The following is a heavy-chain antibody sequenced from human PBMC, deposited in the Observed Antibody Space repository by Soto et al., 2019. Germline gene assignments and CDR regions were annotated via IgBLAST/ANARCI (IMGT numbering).Heavy chain of an antibody. CDR3: ARDVAGDTYGMDV. V-gene: IGHV4-30-2*01. D-gene: IGHD3-9*01. CDR2: IYHSGST. Sequence: LSLTCAVSGGSISSGGYSWSWIRQPPGKGLEWIGYIYHSGSTYYNPSLKSRVTISVDRSKNQFSLKLSSVTAADTAVYYCARDVAGDTYGMDVWGQGTTVTVSS. J-gene: IGHJ6*02. CDR1: GGSISSGGYS.